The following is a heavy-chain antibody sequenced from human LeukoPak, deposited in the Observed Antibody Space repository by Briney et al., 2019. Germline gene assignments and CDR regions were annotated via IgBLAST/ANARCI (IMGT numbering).Heavy chain of an antibody. CDR2: INPNNGGT. Sequence: ASVKVSCKASGYTFTDHYIHWVRQAPGQGLEWMGWINPNNGGTNYAQKFQGRVTMTRDTSIGTAYMELSRLRSDDTAVYYCAGGIASYCSSYFDYWGQGALVTVSS. J-gene: IGHJ4*02. CDR1: GYTFTDHY. D-gene: IGHD1-26*01. V-gene: IGHV1-2*02. CDR3: AGGIASYCSSYFDY.